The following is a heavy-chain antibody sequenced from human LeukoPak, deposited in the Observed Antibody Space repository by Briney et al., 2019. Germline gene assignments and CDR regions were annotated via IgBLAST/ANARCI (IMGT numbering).Heavy chain of an antibody. V-gene: IGHV4-59*08. CDR2: IYYSGST. J-gene: IGHJ5*02. CDR1: GGSISSYY. CDR3: ARLNVVVVAATIVSWFDP. Sequence: SETLSLTRTVSGGSISSYYWSWIRQPPGKGLEWIGYIYYSGSTNYNPSLKSRVTISVDTSKNQFSLKLSSVTAADTAVYYCARLNVVVVAATIVSWFDPWGQGTLVTVSS. D-gene: IGHD2-15*01.